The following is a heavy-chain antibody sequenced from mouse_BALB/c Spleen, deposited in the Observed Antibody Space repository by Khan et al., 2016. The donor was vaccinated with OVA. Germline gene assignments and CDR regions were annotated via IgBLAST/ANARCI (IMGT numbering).Heavy chain of an antibody. CDR3: AGRGLRWDFDY. CDR2: INPSTGYT. V-gene: IGHV1-7*01. Sequence: QVQLQQPGAELAKPGASVKMSCTASGYTFINYWILWIKQRPGQGLEWIGYINPSTGYTEYNQNFKDKATLTADKSSSTAYMQLSSLTSEDSTVYYCAGRGLRWDFDYWGQGTTLTVSS. D-gene: IGHD1-1*01. J-gene: IGHJ2*01. CDR1: GYTFINYW.